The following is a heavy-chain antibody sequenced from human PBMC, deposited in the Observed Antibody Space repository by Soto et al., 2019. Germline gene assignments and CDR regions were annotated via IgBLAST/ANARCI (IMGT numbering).Heavy chain of an antibody. D-gene: IGHD3-22*01. V-gene: IGHV3-23*01. CDR2: ISGSGGST. J-gene: IGHJ4*02. Sequence: GGSLRLSCAASGFTFSSYAMGWVRQAPGKGLEWVSAISGSGGSTYYADSVKGRFTISRDNSKNTLYLQMNSLRAEDTAVYYCAKVDADDSSGYCIDYWGQGTLVTVSS. CDR3: AKVDADDSSGYCIDY. CDR1: GFTFSSYA.